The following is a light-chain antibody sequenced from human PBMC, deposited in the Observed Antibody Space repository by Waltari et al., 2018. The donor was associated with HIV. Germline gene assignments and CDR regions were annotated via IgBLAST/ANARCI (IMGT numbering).Light chain of an antibody. CDR2: GYS. CDR3: QSYDSTLSAWV. Sequence: QSVLRQSPSVSGAPGQRVTISCTASRSTIGAGYAVPRYPQLHGAAPKLLIFGYSIRPSGVPDRFSGSKSGTSASLAISGLQAEDEADYYCQSYDSTLSAWVFGGGTKLTVL. J-gene: IGLJ3*02. CDR1: RSTIGAGYA. V-gene: IGLV1-40*01.